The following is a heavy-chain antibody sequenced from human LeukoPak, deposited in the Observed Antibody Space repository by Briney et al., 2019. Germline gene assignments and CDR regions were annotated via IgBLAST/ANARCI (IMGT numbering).Heavy chain of an antibody. CDR2: IYYSGST. V-gene: IGHV4-39*07. CDR3: ARGYGDYPQDAFDI. Sequence: PSETLSLTCTVSGGSISSSSYYWGWNRPPPGKGLEWIRNIYYSGSTYYNPSLKNRVTISVDTYKTQFSLKLSSVTAADTAVYYCARGYGDYPQDAFDIWGQGTMVTVSS. D-gene: IGHD4-17*01. CDR1: GGSISSSSYY. J-gene: IGHJ3*02.